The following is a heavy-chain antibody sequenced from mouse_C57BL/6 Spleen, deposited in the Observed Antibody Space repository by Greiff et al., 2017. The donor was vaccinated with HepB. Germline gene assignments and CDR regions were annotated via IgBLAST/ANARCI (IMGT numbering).Heavy chain of an antibody. J-gene: IGHJ3*01. CDR3: AYYGSSSPAY. D-gene: IGHD1-1*01. CDR1: GYTFTSYW. CDR2: IDPSDSYT. Sequence: QVQLQQPGAELVKPGASVKLSCKASGYTFTSYWMQWVKQRPGQGLEWIGEIDPSDSYTNYNQKFKGKATLTVDTSSSTAYMQLSSLTSEDSAVYYCAYYGSSSPAYWGQGTLVTVSA. V-gene: IGHV1-50*01.